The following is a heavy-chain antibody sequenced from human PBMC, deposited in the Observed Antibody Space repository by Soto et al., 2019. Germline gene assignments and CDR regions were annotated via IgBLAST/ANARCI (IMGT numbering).Heavy chain of an antibody. CDR2: ISSNGVGT. CDR1: GVTLSVYA. CDR3: ARRARPDFYYMDV. Sequence: PGGSLGLSCAASGVTLSVYAMDWFRQAPGKGLEYVSGISSNGVGTYYANSVQGRFTISRDNSKNTVYLQMGSLRPEDMAVYYCARRARPDFYYMDVWGKGTTVTVSS. J-gene: IGHJ6*03. V-gene: IGHV3-64*01. D-gene: IGHD6-6*01.